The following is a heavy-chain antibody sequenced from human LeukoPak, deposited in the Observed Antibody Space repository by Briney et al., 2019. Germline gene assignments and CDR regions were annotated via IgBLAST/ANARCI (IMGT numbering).Heavy chain of an antibody. J-gene: IGHJ4*02. CDR3: ARDMAMGGYYFDY. CDR1: GFTFSSYN. D-gene: IGHD5-18*01. Sequence: GGSLRLSCAASGFTFSSYNMNWVRQAPGKGLEWVSSISGSSSFISYADSMQGRFTISRDNARNSLYLQMNSLRAEDTAVYYCARDMAMGGYYFDYWGQGTLVTVSS. CDR2: ISGSSSFI. V-gene: IGHV3-21*01.